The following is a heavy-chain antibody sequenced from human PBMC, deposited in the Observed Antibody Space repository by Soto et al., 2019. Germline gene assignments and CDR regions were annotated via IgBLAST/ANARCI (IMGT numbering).Heavy chain of an antibody. CDR2: TYYRSRWSF. J-gene: IGHJ6*04. Sequence: SQRLYLTCVISGDSITGNRGVWNWIGQSPSRGLERLGRTYYRSRWSFDDALSVQSRLTIDPVTSKDQVSLGLDSLTTEDTAVQYCAGVAALRGVDVWGKGTLDTVSS. D-gene: IGHD2-15*01. CDR1: GDSITGNRGV. CDR3: AGVAALRGVDV. V-gene: IGHV6-1*01.